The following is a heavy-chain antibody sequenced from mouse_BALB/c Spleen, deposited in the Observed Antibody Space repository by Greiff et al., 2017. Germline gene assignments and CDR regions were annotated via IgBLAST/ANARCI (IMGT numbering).Heavy chain of an antibody. CDR1: GFTFSNYW. J-gene: IGHJ4*01. D-gene: IGHD1-1*01. CDR3: TRLYYYGSSYAMDY. CDR2: IRLKSNNYAT. Sequence: EVHLVESGGGLVQPGGSMKLSCVASGFTFSNYWMNWVRQSPEKGLEWVAEIRLKSNNYATHYAESVKGRFTISRDDSKSSVYLQMNNLRAEDTGIYYCTRLYYYGSSYAMDYWGQGTSVTVSS. V-gene: IGHV6-6*02.